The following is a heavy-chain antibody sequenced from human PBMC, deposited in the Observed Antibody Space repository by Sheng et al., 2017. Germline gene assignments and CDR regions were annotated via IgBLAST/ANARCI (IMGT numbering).Heavy chain of an antibody. CDR1: GGSISSSSYY. CDR2: LYYGGSS. V-gene: IGHV4-39*07. Sequence: QLQLQESGPGLVKPSETLSLTCTVSGGSISSSSYYWGWIRQPPGKGLEWIGTLYYGGSSYYNLSLKSRVTISIDASKNQFSLXLSSVTAADTAVYYCARREFFDYWGQGTLVTVSS. J-gene: IGHJ4*02. CDR3: ARREFFDY.